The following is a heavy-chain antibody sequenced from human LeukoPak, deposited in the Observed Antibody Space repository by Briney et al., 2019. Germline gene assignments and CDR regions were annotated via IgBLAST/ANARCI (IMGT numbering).Heavy chain of an antibody. CDR3: ARGTELRFLEWAPYNWFAP. Sequence: ASVKLSCKAAGYTFTGYYMHLVRQAPGQGLEWMGWINPNSGGTNYAQKFQGRVTTIRDTSISTAYMEPSRLRYDDTAVYYCARGTELRFLEWAPYNWFAPWGQGTLVTVSS. CDR1: GYTFTGYY. J-gene: IGHJ5*02. V-gene: IGHV1-2*02. D-gene: IGHD3-3*01. CDR2: INPNSGGT.